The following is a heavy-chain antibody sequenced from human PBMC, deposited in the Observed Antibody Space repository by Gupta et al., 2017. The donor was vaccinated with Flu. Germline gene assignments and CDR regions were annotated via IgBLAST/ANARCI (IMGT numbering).Heavy chain of an antibody. Sequence: QVHLVESGGGVVQPGRSLRLSCAASGFDFSRYGMHWVRQAPGKGLEGVAIIWYDGSNEYYGDSVKGRFTISRDNSQNTLYLQMNSLRVEDTAIYYCVKESDGLDTWGQGAVVSVSS. CDR2: IWYDGSNE. CDR1: GFDFSRYG. CDR3: VKESDGLDT. J-gene: IGHJ3*02. V-gene: IGHV3-33*03.